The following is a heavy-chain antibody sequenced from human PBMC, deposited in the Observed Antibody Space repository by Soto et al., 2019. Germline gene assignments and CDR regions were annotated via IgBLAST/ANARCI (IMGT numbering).Heavy chain of an antibody. CDR3: ARRGSGSYYAY. CDR1: GFTFSSYA. Sequence: EVQLLESGGGLVQPGGSLRLSCAASGFTFSSYAMRWVRQAPVKGLEWVSAISGSGDSTYYADSVKGRFTISRDNSTNTLYLQMTSLRAEDTAVYYCARRGSGSYYAYWGQGTLVTVSS. CDR2: ISGSGDST. V-gene: IGHV3-23*01. D-gene: IGHD1-26*01. J-gene: IGHJ4*02.